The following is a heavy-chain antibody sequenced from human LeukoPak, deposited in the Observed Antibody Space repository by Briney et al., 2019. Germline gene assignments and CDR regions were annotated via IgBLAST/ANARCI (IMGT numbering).Heavy chain of an antibody. J-gene: IGHJ4*02. D-gene: IGHD3-10*01. V-gene: IGHV4-59*01. Sequence: PSETLSLTCTVSGGSISSYYWTWIRQPPGKGLEWIGYIYYSGSTNYNPSLKSRVTISVDTSKNQFSLKLSSVTAADTAVYYCARCMVRGVLAFDYWGQGTLVTVSS. CDR3: ARCMVRGVLAFDY. CDR2: IYYSGST. CDR1: GGSISSYY.